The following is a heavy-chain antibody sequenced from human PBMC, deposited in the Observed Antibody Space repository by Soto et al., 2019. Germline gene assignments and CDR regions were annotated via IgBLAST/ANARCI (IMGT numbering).Heavy chain of an antibody. CDR3: ARDPRPGIAAAGTSWFDH. CDR1: GGSIRSYY. Sequence: PSETLSLTCTVSGGSIRSYYWTWIRQPPGKGLEWLGYIFYSGSTFYNPSLKSRVTISIHTSKSQFSLQLTSVTAADTAVYYCARDPRPGIAAAGTSWFDHWGQGTLVTVSS. V-gene: IGHV4-59*01. J-gene: IGHJ5*02. CDR2: IFYSGST. D-gene: IGHD6-13*01.